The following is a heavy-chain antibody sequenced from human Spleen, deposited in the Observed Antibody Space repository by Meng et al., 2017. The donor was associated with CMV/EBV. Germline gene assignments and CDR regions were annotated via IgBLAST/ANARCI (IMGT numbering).Heavy chain of an antibody. D-gene: IGHD6-6*01. CDR3: ARVVGYSSSSGGFFDY. Sequence: QGQVQQWGAGLLKPSETPALTCAVYGGSFSGYYWSWIRQPPGKGLEWIGEINHSGSTNYNPSLKSRVTISVDTSKNQFSLKLSSVTAADTAVYYCARVVGYSSSSGGFFDYWGQGTLVTVSS. CDR1: GGSFSGYY. CDR2: INHSGST. V-gene: IGHV4-34*01. J-gene: IGHJ4*02.